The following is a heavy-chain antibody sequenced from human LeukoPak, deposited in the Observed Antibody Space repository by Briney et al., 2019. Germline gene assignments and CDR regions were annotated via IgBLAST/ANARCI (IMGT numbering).Heavy chain of an antibody. D-gene: IGHD2-21*02. CDR1: GFSLDTNGLC. J-gene: IGHJ4*02. Sequence: SGPTLVNPTQTLTLTCNFSGFSLDTNGLCVSWIRQPPGKALECLARIDWDDDKYYTPSPKTRLTISKDTSENRVVLTMTNMDPVDTANYYCARSDCKWRHLYNFDFWGQGTLVTVSS. CDR3: ARSDCKWRHLYNFDF. V-gene: IGHV2-70*11. CDR2: IDWDDDK.